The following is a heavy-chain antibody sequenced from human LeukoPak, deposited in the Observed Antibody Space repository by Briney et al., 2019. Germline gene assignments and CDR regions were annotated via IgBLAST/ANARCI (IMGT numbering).Heavy chain of an antibody. CDR3: ARGGDQINFDY. Sequence: QPGGSLRLSCAASGFTFSHFWMSWVRQAPGKGLEWVAYIKKTGSETYYVDSVKGRFTITRDSTRNSLFLQMYSLRAEDTAVYYCARGGDQINFDYWGQGTLVTVSS. J-gene: IGHJ4*02. V-gene: IGHV3-7*04. CDR1: GFTFSHFW. D-gene: IGHD2-21*02. CDR2: IKKTGSET.